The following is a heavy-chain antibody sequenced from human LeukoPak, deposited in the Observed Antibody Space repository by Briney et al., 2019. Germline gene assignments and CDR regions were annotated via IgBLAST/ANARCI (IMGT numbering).Heavy chain of an antibody. CDR1: GGTFSDDY. CDR2: INRSGST. CDR3: ARRITVHCYMDL. Sequence: SETLSLTCAVYGGTFSDDYWSWIRQSPGKGLEWIGEINRSGSTNYDPSLKGRVIISVDRFTNQFSLRLTSVTAADMAVYYCARRITVHCYMDLWATGTTVIVSS. V-gene: IGHV4-34*01. D-gene: IGHD3-10*01. J-gene: IGHJ6*03.